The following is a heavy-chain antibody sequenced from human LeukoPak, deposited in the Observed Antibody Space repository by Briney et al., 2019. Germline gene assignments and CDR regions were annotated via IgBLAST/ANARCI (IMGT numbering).Heavy chain of an antibody. J-gene: IGHJ4*02. V-gene: IGHV3-30*02. CDR3: ANGDCRGGRCSSGAH. Sequence: GGSLRLSCTGSGFTFRSYGMHWVRQAPGKGLEWVAYTRDDSSKTWYEASVNGRFTISTDNSKTTLYLHMNSVRGEDTAMYYCANGDCRGGRCSSGAHWGQGTLVTVSS. CDR1: GFTFRSYG. D-gene: IGHD2-15*01. CDR2: TRDDSSKT.